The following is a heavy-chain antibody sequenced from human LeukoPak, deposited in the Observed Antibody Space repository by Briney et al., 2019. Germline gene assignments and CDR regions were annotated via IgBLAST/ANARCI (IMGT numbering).Heavy chain of an antibody. V-gene: IGHV1-58*01. J-gene: IGHJ6*04. D-gene: IGHD3-10*01. Sequence: GTSVKVSCKASGFPVSRSAVQWVRQARGQRLEWIGRVVVGSGKTKYAQKFQERVTITRDMSTSAVYMEVSSLRPDDTAVYYCAAAGLLRFEDLLYYGMDVWGKGSTVTVSS. CDR1: GFPVSRSA. CDR3: AAAGLLRFEDLLYYGMDV. CDR2: VVVGSGKT.